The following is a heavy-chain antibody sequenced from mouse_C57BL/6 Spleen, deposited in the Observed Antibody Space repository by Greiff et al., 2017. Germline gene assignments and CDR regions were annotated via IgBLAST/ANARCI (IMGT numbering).Heavy chain of an antibody. D-gene: IGHD1-1*01. Sequence: QVQLQQPGAELVKPGASVKMSCKASGYTFTSYWITWVKQRPGQGLEWIGDIYPGSGSTNYNEKFKSKATLTVDTSTSTAYMQLSSLTSEDSAVYYCARWDYGSSYNFDVWGTGTTVTVSS. J-gene: IGHJ1*03. CDR1: GYTFTSYW. V-gene: IGHV1-55*01. CDR2: IYPGSGST. CDR3: ARWDYGSSYNFDV.